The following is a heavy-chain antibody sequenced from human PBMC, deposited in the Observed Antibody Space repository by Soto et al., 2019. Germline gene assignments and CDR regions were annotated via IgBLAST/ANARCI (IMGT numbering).Heavy chain of an antibody. Sequence: ASETLSLTCTVSGGSIRDYFWTWIRQPPGKGLEWIGYIYYSGLTNYNPSLKSRVSISVDTSKNHFSLQLRSVTAADTAVYYCARVGGDDFGDYGGFDYWGQGTLVTVSS. CDR3: ARVGGDDFGDYGGFDY. J-gene: IGHJ4*02. CDR1: GGSIRDYF. V-gene: IGHV4-59*01. CDR2: IYYSGLT. D-gene: IGHD4-17*01.